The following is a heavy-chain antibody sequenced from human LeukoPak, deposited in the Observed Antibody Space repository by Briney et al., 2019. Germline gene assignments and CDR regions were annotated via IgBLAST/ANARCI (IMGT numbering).Heavy chain of an antibody. Sequence: GGSLRLSCAASGFIFSSYAMNWVRQAPGKGLEWVSSISSSSSYIYYADSVKGRFTISRDNAKNSLYLQMNSLRAEDTAVYYCARVNDFWSGYCFDYWGQGTLVTVSS. D-gene: IGHD3-3*01. V-gene: IGHV3-21*01. CDR2: ISSSSSYI. CDR3: ARVNDFWSGYCFDY. CDR1: GFIFSSYA. J-gene: IGHJ4*02.